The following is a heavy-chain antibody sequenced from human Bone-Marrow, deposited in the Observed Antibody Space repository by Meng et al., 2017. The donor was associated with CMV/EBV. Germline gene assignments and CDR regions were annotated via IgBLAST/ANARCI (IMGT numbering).Heavy chain of an antibody. D-gene: IGHD6-13*01. J-gene: IGHJ4*02. Sequence: GGSLRLSCAASGFTFSDYYMSWIRQAPGKGLEWVSYISSSGSTIYYADSVKGRFTISRDNAKSSLFLQMNSLRDEDTAVYYCARDLQKGRPAAAVDYWGQGTLVTVSS. CDR3: ARDLQKGRPAAAVDY. V-gene: IGHV3-11*04. CDR1: GFTFSDYY. CDR2: ISSSGSTI.